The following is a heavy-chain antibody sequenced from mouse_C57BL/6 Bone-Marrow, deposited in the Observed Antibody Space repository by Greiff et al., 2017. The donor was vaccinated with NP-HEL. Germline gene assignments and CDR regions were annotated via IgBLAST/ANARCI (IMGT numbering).Heavy chain of an antibody. CDR1: GFTFTDYY. D-gene: IGHD4-1*02. CDR3: ARYATFYYYAMDY. Sequence: EVQRVESGGGLVQPGGSLSLSCAASGFTFTDYYMSWVRQPPGKALEWLGFIRNKANGYTTEYSASVKGRFTISRDNSQSILYLQMNALRAEDSATYYCARYATFYYYAMDYWGQGTSVTVSS. J-gene: IGHJ4*01. V-gene: IGHV7-3*01. CDR2: IRNKANGYTT.